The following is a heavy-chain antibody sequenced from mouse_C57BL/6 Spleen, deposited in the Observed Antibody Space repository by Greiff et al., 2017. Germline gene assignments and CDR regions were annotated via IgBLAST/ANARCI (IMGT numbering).Heavy chain of an antibody. D-gene: IGHD2-1*01. CDR2: IDPSDSYT. V-gene: IGHV1-69*01. J-gene: IGHJ4*01. CDR1: GYTFTSYW. Sequence: QVQLQQPGAELVMPGASVKLSCKASGYTFTSYWMHWVKQRPGQGLEWIGEIDPSDSYTNYNHKFQSKSTLNVDKSSSTDYMQLSSLTSEDSAFYYCAISLNYEAIDYWDQGTSVTVSS. CDR3: AISLNYEAIDY.